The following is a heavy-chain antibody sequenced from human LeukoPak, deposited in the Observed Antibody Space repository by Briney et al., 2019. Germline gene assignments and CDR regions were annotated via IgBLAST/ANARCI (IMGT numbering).Heavy chain of an antibody. CDR3: ASAVKGYRSSWYEDYYYLYMDV. Sequence: ASVKVSCKASGYTFTSYDINWVRQATGQGLEWMGWMNPNSGNTGYAQKFQGRVTMTRNTSISTAYMELSSLRSEDTAVYYCASAVKGYRSSWYEDYYYLYMDVWGKGTTVTVSS. CDR1: GYTFTSYD. CDR2: MNPNSGNT. V-gene: IGHV1-8*01. J-gene: IGHJ6*03. D-gene: IGHD6-13*01.